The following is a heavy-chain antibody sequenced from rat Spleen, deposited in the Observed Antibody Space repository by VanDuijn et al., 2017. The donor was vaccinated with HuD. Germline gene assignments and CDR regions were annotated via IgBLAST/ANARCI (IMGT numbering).Heavy chain of an antibody. CDR1: GFTFSSFA. D-gene: IGHD1-12*02. Sequence: EVQLVESGGGLVQPGRSLKLSCAASGFTFSSFAMAWVRQAPKKGLEWVATITSGGSNTYYPDSVKGRFTISRDNAKSTLYLQMDSLRSEDTATYYCAKYSTMMVLITNYFDYWGQGASVTVSS. CDR2: ITSGGSNT. CDR3: AKYSTMMVLITNYFDY. J-gene: IGHJ4*01. V-gene: IGHV5-25*01.